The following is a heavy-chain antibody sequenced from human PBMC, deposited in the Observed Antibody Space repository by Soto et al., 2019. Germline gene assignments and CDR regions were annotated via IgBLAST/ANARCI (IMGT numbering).Heavy chain of an antibody. J-gene: IGHJ4*02. Sequence: QVQLVESGGGVVQPGRSLRLSCAASGFTFSNYAMHWVRQAPGKGLEWVAVISYDGSNKYYADSVKGRFTISRDNSKNTRYLQTNSLSAEDTTVYYCARARFSVSYWPRRLLDFWGQGTLVTASS. V-gene: IGHV3-30-3*01. CDR1: GFTFSNYA. D-gene: IGHD1-26*01. CDR3: ARARFSVSYWPRRLLDF. CDR2: ISYDGSNK.